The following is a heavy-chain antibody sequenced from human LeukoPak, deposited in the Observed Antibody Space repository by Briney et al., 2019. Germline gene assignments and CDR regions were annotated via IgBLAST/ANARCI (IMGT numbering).Heavy chain of an antibody. J-gene: IGHJ4*02. Sequence: GGSLRLSCAASAFTFTNYWMSWVRQAPGKGLEWVANINQDGSEKYYVDSVKGRFTISRDNAKNSLYLQMNTLRAEDTAVYYCARDNCTGTSCHHFDYWGQGTLVTVSS. D-gene: IGHD2-2*01. CDR2: INQDGSEK. CDR1: AFTFTNYW. CDR3: ARDNCTGTSCHHFDY. V-gene: IGHV3-7*01.